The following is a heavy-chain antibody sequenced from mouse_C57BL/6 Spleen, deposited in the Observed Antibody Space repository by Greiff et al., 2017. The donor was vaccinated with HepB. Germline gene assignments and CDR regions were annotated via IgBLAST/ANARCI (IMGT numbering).Heavy chain of an antibody. Sequence: DVHLVESGGGLVKPGGSLKLSCAASGFTFSDYGMHWVRQAPEKGLEWVAYISSGSSTIYYADTVKGRFTISRDNAKYTLFLQMNSLRSEDTAMYYCSRGLRRYAMDYWGQGTSVTVSS. CDR2: ISSGSSTI. CDR3: SRGLRRYAMDY. J-gene: IGHJ4*01. D-gene: IGHD2-4*01. V-gene: IGHV5-17*01. CDR1: GFTFSDYG.